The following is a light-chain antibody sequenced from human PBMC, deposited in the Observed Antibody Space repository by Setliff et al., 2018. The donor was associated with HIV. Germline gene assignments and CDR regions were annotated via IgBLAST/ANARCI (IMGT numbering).Light chain of an antibody. CDR1: SNDVGRYDL. Sequence: QSVLTQPASVSRSPGQSITISCTGTSNDVGRYDLVSWYQQHPARAPKLIIYQATRRPSGVSNRFSGSKSGNVASLTISGLQAEDEADYYCCSNTGSNTFVFGTGTKVTVL. J-gene: IGLJ1*01. V-gene: IGLV2-23*01. CDR2: QAT. CDR3: CSNTGSNTFV.